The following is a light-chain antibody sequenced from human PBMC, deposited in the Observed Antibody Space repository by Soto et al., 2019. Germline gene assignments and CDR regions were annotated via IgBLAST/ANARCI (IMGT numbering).Light chain of an antibody. CDR3: SSYTRSSTLV. Sequence: QSALTQPASVSGSPGQSIAISCTGTSSDVGAYNYVSWYQHHPGKAPKLMIYDVSNRPSGVSDRFSDSKSGNTASLTISGLQAEDEADYYCSSYTRSSTLVFGGGTKVTVL. CDR2: DVS. J-gene: IGLJ2*01. CDR1: SSDVGAYNY. V-gene: IGLV2-14*03.